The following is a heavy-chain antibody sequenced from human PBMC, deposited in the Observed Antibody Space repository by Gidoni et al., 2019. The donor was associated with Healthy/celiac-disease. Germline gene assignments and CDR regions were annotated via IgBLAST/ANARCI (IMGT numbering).Heavy chain of an antibody. Sequence: EVQLVQSGAEVKTPGESLKISCKGSGYSFTSYWIGWVRQVPGKGLEWMGIIYPGDSDTRYSPSFQGQVTISADKSISTAYLQWSSLKASDTAMYYCARRAYYYDSSGYYLHYYFDYWGQGTLVTVSS. D-gene: IGHD3-22*01. CDR3: ARRAYYYDSSGYYLHYYFDY. J-gene: IGHJ4*02. V-gene: IGHV5-51*03. CDR1: GYSFTSYW. CDR2: IYPGDSDT.